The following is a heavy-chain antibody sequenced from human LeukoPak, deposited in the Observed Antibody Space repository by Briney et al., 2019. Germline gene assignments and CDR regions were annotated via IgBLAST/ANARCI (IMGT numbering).Heavy chain of an antibody. CDR1: GGSLISGGYY. V-gene: IGHV4-31*03. J-gene: IGHJ4*02. CDR3: ARGREGPDFDN. D-gene: IGHD3-10*01. Sequence: SQTLSLTCTVSGGSLISGGYYWGWICQHPGKGLEWIGYIDYIGSTHYNPSLKSRVITSADTSKNQFSLQLISVTAADTAVYYCARGREGPDFDNWGQGTLVTASS. CDR2: IDYIGST.